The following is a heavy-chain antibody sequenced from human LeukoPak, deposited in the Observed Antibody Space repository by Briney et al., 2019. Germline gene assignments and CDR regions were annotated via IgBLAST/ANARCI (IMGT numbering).Heavy chain of an antibody. CDR3: ARERGGPYGYFDY. D-gene: IGHD3-16*01. J-gene: IGHJ4*02. CDR2: IYTSGTT. CDR1: GGSISSASYY. V-gene: IGHV4-61*02. Sequence: PSETLSLTCTVSGGSISSASYYWSWIRQPAGKGLQWIGRIYTSGTTYYNPSLKSRVTVSVDTSKNQFSLKLSSVTAADTAVYYCARERGGPYGYFDYWGQGTLVTVSS.